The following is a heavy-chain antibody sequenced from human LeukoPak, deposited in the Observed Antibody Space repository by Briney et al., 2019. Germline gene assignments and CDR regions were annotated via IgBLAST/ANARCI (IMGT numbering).Heavy chain of an antibody. Sequence: PGGSLRLSCVASGFSFSTSWMTWVRQAPGKGLEWVANIRKDGREIHYADSLKGRFTISRDNTKNSLFLQMNSLRAEDTGVYYCARDGDSWNDFDHWGQETLVTVSS. CDR2: IRKDGREI. J-gene: IGHJ4*02. CDR1: GFSFSTSW. D-gene: IGHD1-1*01. V-gene: IGHV3-7*01. CDR3: ARDGDSWNDFDH.